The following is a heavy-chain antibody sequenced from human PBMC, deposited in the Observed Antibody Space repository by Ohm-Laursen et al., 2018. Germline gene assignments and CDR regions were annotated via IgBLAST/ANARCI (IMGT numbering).Heavy chain of an antibody. V-gene: IGHV1-2*02. CDR1: GYTFTGYH. CDR2: INPNSGGT. D-gene: IGHD3-3*01. J-gene: IGHJ4*02. CDR3: ARDRYDFWSGQFDY. Sequence: ASVKVSCKVSGYTFTGYHMHWVRQAPGQGLEWMGWINPNSGGTNYAQKFQGRVTMTRDTSISTAYMELSRLRSDNTAVYYCARDRYDFWSGQFDYWGQGTLVTVSS.